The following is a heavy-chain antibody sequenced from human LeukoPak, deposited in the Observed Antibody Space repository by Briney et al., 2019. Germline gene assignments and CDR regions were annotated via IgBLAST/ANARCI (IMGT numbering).Heavy chain of an antibody. CDR1: GYTFTSYG. Sequence: ASVKVSCKASGYTFTSYGISWVRQAPGQGLEWMGWISAYNGNTNYAQKLQGRVTMTTDTSTSTAYMELRSLRSDDTAVYYCARDRRGYDILTGYPMGGYWGQGTLVTVSS. V-gene: IGHV1-18*01. J-gene: IGHJ4*02. D-gene: IGHD3-9*01. CDR2: ISAYNGNT. CDR3: ARDRRGYDILTGYPMGGY.